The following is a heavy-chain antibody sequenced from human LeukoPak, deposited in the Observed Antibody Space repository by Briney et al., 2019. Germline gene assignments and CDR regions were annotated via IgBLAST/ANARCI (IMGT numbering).Heavy chain of an antibody. CDR3: ARSRRYSAGAFDI. Sequence: SQTLSLTCTVSGGSISSGDYYWSWIRQPPGEGLEWIGYIYYSGSTYYNPSLKSRVTISVDTSKNQLSLKLSSVTAADTAVYYCARSRRYSAGAFDIWGQGTMVTVSS. CDR2: IYYSGST. J-gene: IGHJ3*02. V-gene: IGHV4-30-4*08. D-gene: IGHD6-13*01. CDR1: GGSISSGDYY.